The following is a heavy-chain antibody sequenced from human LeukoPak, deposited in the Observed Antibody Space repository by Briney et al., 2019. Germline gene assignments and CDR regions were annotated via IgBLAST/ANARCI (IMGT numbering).Heavy chain of an antibody. CDR3: ARDPGYDYVWGSYRYTGRGAFDI. D-gene: IGHD3-16*02. Sequence: GGSLRLSCAASGFTFSSYEMNGVRQAPGKGLEWVSYISSSGSTIYYADSVKGRFTISRDNAKNSLYLQMNSLRAEDTAVYYCARDPGYDYVWGSYRYTGRGAFDIWGQGTMVTVSS. CDR1: GFTFSSYE. V-gene: IGHV3-48*03. J-gene: IGHJ3*02. CDR2: ISSSGSTI.